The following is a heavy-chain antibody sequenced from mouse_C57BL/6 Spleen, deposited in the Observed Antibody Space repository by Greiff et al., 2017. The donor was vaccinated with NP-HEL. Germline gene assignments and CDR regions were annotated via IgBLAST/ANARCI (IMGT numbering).Heavy chain of an antibody. CDR1: GYTFTSYD. CDR3: ARRDGSSYWYFDV. Sequence: SGPELVKPGASVKLSCKASGYTFTSYDINWVKQRPGQGLEWIGWIYPRDGSTKYNEKFKGKATLTVDTSSSTAYMELHSLTSEDSAVYFCARRDGSSYWYFDVWGTGTTVTVSS. V-gene: IGHV1-85*01. CDR2: IYPRDGST. J-gene: IGHJ1*03. D-gene: IGHD1-1*01.